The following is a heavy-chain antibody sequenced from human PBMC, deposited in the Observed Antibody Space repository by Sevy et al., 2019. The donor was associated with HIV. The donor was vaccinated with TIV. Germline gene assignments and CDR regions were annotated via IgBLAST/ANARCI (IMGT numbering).Heavy chain of an antibody. V-gene: IGHV1-2*06. J-gene: IGHJ6*02. CDR1: GYTFTGYY. CDR3: AREGVDSSGSYYYYYGMDV. CDR2: INPNSGGT. D-gene: IGHD3-22*01. Sequence: ASVKVSCKASGYTFTGYYMHWVRQAPGQGLEWMGRINPNSGGTNYAQKFQGRVTMTRDTSTSTAYMELSRLRSDDTAVYYCAREGVDSSGSYYYYYGMDVWGQGTTVTVSS.